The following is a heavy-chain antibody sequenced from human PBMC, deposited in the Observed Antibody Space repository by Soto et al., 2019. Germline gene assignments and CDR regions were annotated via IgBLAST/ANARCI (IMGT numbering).Heavy chain of an antibody. CDR3: ARHRRTTVAKFYFDN. CDR2: IFDSGNA. V-gene: IGHV4-59*08. J-gene: IGHJ4*02. D-gene: IGHD4-4*01. CDR1: GGSINSYC. Sequence: QVQLQESGPGLVKPSETLSLTCTVSGGSINSYCWSWIRQPPGKGLEWIAYIFDSGNANYNPSLKSRATISVDTSKNQFSLKLTSVTAADTAVYYCARHRRTTVAKFYFDNWGQGALVTVSS.